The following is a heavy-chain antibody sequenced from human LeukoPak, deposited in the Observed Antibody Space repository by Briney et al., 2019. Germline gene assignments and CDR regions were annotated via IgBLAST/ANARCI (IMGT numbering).Heavy chain of an antibody. CDR2: IRYDGSNK. CDR3: AKAPGGNSILDAFDI. Sequence: GGSLRLSXAASGFTFSSYGMHWIRQAPGKGLEWVAFIRYDGSNKYYADSMKGRFTISRDNSKNTLYLQMNSLRAEDTAVYYCAKAPGGNSILDAFDIWGQGTMVTVSS. J-gene: IGHJ3*02. D-gene: IGHD4-11*01. CDR1: GFTFSSYG. V-gene: IGHV3-30*02.